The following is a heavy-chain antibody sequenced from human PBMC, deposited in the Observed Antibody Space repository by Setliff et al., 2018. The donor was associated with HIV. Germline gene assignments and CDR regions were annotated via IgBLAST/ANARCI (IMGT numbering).Heavy chain of an antibody. CDR3: ARGEDFSYYMDV. Sequence: GESLKISCKGSGYSFTTYWIGWVRQMPGKGLEWVGIIYPYDSDTIYSPSFQGQVIISADKSLSTAYVQWSGLKASDTAMYFCARGEDFSYYMDVWGKGTTVTVSS. CDR1: GYSFTTYW. J-gene: IGHJ6*03. CDR2: IYPYDSDT. V-gene: IGHV5-51*06.